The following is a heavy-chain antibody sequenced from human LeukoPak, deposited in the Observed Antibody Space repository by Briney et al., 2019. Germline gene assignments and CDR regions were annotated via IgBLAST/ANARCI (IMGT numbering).Heavy chain of an antibody. CDR1: GGSISSYY. V-gene: IGHV4-59*01. CDR2: IYYSGST. D-gene: IGHD1-14*01. CDR3: ARVGREPTSKFDY. J-gene: IGHJ4*02. Sequence: SETLSLTCTVSGGSISSYYWSWLRQPPGKGLEWIGYIYYSGSTNYNPSLKSRVTISVDTSKNQFSLKLSSVTAADTAVYYRARVGREPTSKFDYWGQGTLVTVSS.